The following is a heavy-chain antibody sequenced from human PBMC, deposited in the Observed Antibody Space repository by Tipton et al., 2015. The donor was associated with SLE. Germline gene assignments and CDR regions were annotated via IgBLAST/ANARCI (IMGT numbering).Heavy chain of an antibody. V-gene: IGHV3-23*01. CDR3: ASRLDYFDI. Sequence: SLRLSCAASGFTVNTYSISWVRQAPGKGLEWVSAISGSGRSTYYTDSVKGRFTITRDNSKNTATLQMNSLRADDTAVYYCASRLDYFDIWGRGTMVTVSS. J-gene: IGHJ3*02. CDR1: GFTVNTYS. CDR2: ISGSGRST. D-gene: IGHD1-1*01.